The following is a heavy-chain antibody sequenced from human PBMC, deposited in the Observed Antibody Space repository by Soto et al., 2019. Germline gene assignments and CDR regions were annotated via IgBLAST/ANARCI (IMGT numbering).Heavy chain of an antibody. J-gene: IGHJ4*02. CDR1: GFTFSSYA. CDR2: ISGSGGST. D-gene: IGHD2-21*01. CDR3: AKDPNGGDDY. V-gene: IGHV3-23*01. Sequence: EVQLLESGGGLVQPGGSLRLSCAASGFTFSSYAMSWVRQAPGKGLEWVSAISGSGGSTYYADSVKGRFTSSRDNSKNTRYLQMNSLRAEDTAVYYRAKDPNGGDDYWGQGTLVTVSS.